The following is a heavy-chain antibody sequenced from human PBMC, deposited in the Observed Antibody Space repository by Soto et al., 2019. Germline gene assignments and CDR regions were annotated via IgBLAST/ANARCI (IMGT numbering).Heavy chain of an antibody. D-gene: IGHD2-15*01. CDR1: GFPFSSAW. V-gene: IGHV3-15*07. CDR2: IKSRSDGGAT. CDR3: TPGGYCGGGACYSLYF. Sequence: EVQLAESGGGLVKPGGSLRLSCAASGFPFSSAWMHWVRQAPGGGLEWVGRIKSRSDGGATDYAAPVKGRFSISRDDSRNTLYLQMNSLKIEHTAVYYCTPGGYCGGGACYSLYFWGLGTLVTVSS. J-gene: IGHJ4*02.